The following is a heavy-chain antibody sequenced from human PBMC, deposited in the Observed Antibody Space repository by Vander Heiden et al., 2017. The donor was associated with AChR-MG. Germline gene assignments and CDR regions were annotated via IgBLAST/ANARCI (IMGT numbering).Heavy chain of an antibody. D-gene: IGHD3-22*01. CDR2: IYPGDSDT. CDR1: GYSFTSYW. J-gene: IGHJ3*02. Sequence: EVQLVQSGAEVKKPGESLKISCKGSGYSFTSYWIGWVRQMPGKGLEWMGIIYPGDSDTRYSPSFQGQVTISADKSISTAYLQWSSLKASDTAMYYCARPRDSMIVVASEGARAGAFDIWGQGTMVTVSS. CDR3: ARPRDSMIVVASEGARAGAFDI. V-gene: IGHV5-51*01.